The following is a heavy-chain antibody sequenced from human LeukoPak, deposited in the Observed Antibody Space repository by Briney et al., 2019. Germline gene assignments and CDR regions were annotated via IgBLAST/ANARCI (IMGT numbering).Heavy chain of an antibody. J-gene: IGHJ4*02. D-gene: IGHD5-18*01. V-gene: IGHV3-23*01. CDR3: AKASVVRGYSYGTPDY. CDR2: ISGSGGST. Sequence: GGSLRLSCAASGFTFSSYAMSWVRQAPGKGLEWVSAISGSGGSTYYADSVKGRFTISRDNSKNTLYLQMNSLRAEDTAVYYCAKASVVRGYSYGTPDYWGQGTLVTVSS. CDR1: GFTFSSYA.